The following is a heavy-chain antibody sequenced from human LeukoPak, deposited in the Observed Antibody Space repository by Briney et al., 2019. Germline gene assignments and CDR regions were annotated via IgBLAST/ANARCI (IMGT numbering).Heavy chain of an antibody. V-gene: IGHV3-30*18. CDR1: X. D-gene: IGHD4-17*01. Sequence: XMHGVRXAPGKGLEWVAVISFDGSKKYHADSVKGQLTISRDNSKNTLYLQMNSLRDEDTAVYYCANGRGPTVTLPEFDYWGQGTLVTVSS. J-gene: IGHJ4*02. CDR3: ANGRGPTVTLPEFDY. CDR2: ISFDGSKK.